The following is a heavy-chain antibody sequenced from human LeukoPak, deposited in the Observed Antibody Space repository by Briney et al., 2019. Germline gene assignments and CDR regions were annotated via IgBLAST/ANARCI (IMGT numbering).Heavy chain of an antibody. V-gene: IGHV5-51*01. Sequence: NLGESLKISCNGAVSSFTSYWICLVRQMPGKGLEWMGIIYPGNSDTRYSPSFQGQVTISADKSISTAYLQWSSLKASDTAMYYCARHQLRYAGDPDYWGQGTLVTVSS. D-gene: IGHD2-21*02. CDR2: IYPGNSDT. CDR3: ARHQLRYAGDPDY. CDR1: VSSFTSYW. J-gene: IGHJ4*02.